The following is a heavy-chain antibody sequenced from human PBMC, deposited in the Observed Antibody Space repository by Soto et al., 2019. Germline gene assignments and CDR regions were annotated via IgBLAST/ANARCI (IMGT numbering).Heavy chain of an antibody. J-gene: IGHJ5*02. CDR1: GFTFSNYW. V-gene: IGHV3-7*05. Sequence: GGSLRLSCAASGFTFSNYWMSWVRQAPGKGLEWVANMKQDGSVKYFVDSVKGRFTVSRDNAKNTQFLQMNSLRAEDTAVYYCAKDNADCSSTSCYPGGNWFDPWGQGTLVTVSS. D-gene: IGHD2-2*01. CDR2: MKQDGSVK. CDR3: AKDNADCSSTSCYPGGNWFDP.